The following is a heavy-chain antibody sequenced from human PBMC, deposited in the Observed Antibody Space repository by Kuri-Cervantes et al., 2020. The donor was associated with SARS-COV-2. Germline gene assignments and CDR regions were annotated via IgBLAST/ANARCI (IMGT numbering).Heavy chain of an antibody. D-gene: IGHD6-13*01. Sequence: ESLKISCTVSGGSISSSSYYWGWIRQPPGKGLEWIGSIYYSGSTYYNPSLKSRVTISVDTSKNQFSLKLSSVTAADTAVYYCARVEGSAAGTPSGNFDYWGQGTLVTVSS. V-gene: IGHV4-39*07. CDR2: IYYSGST. CDR3: ARVEGSAAGTPSGNFDY. J-gene: IGHJ4*02. CDR1: GGSISSSSYY.